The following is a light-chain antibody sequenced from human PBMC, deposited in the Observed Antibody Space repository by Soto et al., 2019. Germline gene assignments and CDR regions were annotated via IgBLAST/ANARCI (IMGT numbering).Light chain of an antibody. V-gene: IGKV1-6*01. CDR1: QGIRNN. Sequence: AIQMTQSPSSLSASVGGRVTITCRASQGIRNNLGWYQQKPGKAPNLLIYAASSLQSGVPSRFSGSGSGTDFTLTISSLQPEDFATYYCLQDYNYPYTFGQGTKLEIK. CDR3: LQDYNYPYT. J-gene: IGKJ2*01. CDR2: AAS.